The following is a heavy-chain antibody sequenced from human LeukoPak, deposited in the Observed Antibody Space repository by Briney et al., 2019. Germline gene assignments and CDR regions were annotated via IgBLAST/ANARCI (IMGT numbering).Heavy chain of an antibody. D-gene: IGHD4/OR15-4a*01. Sequence: SETLSLTCTVSGGSVSSYYWSWIRQPPGKGLEWIGYIYYSGSIDYNPSLRSRVTMSIDTSKNQFSLKLNSVTAADTAVYYCAGLVLTYAFDVWGQGTMVTASS. J-gene: IGHJ3*01. CDR3: AGLVLTYAFDV. CDR2: IYYSGSI. V-gene: IGHV4-59*02. CDR1: GGSVSSYY.